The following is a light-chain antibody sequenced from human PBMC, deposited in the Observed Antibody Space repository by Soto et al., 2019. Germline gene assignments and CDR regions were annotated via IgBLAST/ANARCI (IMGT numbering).Light chain of an antibody. CDR2: DVT. J-gene: IGLJ2*01. Sequence: QSALTQPRSVSGSPGQSVIISCTGTGSDVGGYNYISWYQQHPGKAPKLMIHDVTKRPSGVPDRFSGSKSGNTASLTISGLQAEDEADYYCCSYADSYTFVVFGGGTKLTVL. CDR3: CSYADSYTFVV. V-gene: IGLV2-11*01. CDR1: GSDVGGYNY.